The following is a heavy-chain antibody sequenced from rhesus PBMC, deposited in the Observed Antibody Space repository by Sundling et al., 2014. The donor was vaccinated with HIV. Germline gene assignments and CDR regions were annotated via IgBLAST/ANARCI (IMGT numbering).Heavy chain of an antibody. Sequence: QLQLQESGPGLVKPSETLSLTCAVSGASISINYWSWIRQAPGKGLEWIGRLYGSGGNTDYNPSLKSRVTISKDTSQNQFALQLTSVTAADTAVYYCARHRGYCTSGSCYVLDFEFWGQGALVTVSS. J-gene: IGHJ1*01. D-gene: IGHD2-21*01. CDR1: GASISINY. CDR3: ARHRGYCTSGSCYVLDFEF. CDR2: LYGSGGNT. V-gene: IGHV4-173*01.